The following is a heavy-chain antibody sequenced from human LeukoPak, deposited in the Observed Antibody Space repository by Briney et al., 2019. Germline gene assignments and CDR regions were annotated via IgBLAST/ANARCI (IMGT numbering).Heavy chain of an antibody. CDR3: ARSPSEWELLSHRRVSYFDY. V-gene: IGHV3-7*03. CDR2: IKQDGSEK. Sequence: GGSLRLSCAASGFTFSSYWMSWVRQAPGKGLEWVANIKQDGSEKYYVDSVKGRFTISRDNAKNSLYLQMNSLRAEDTAVYYCARSPSEWELLSHRRVSYFDYWGQGTLVTVSS. D-gene: IGHD1-26*01. CDR1: GFTFSSYW. J-gene: IGHJ4*02.